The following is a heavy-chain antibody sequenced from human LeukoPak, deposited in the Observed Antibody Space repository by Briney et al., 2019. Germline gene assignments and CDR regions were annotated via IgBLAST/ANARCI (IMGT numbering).Heavy chain of an antibody. V-gene: IGHV4-34*01. Sequence: PSETLSLTCAVYGGSSSGYYWSWIRQPPGKGLEWIGEINHSGSTNYNPSLKSRVTISVDTSKNQFSLKLSSVTAADTAVYYCARPYYYGSGSPRPGSYHYYMDVWGKGTTVTISS. CDR1: GGSSSGYY. CDR3: ARPYYYGSGSPRPGSYHYYMDV. J-gene: IGHJ6*03. CDR2: INHSGST. D-gene: IGHD3-10*01.